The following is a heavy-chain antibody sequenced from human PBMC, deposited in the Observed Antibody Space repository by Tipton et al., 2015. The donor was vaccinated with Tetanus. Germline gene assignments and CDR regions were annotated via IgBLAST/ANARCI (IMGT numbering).Heavy chain of an antibody. CDR2: ISGSGDRT. D-gene: IGHD3-10*01. J-gene: IGHJ4*02. Sequence: SLRLSCAAPGFYFHVYAVSWVRQVPGKGLEWVSSISGSGDRTYYSDSVEGRFTISRDNSGNRLLLQMNSLKADHTAVYYRASAFWNYNCHVGYFYYWGQGALFSVSS. CDR1: GFYFHVYA. CDR3: ASAFWNYNCHVGYFYY. V-gene: IGHV3-23*01.